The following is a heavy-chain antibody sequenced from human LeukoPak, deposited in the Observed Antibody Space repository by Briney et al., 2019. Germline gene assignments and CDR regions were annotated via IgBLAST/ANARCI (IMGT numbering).Heavy chain of an antibody. J-gene: IGHJ4*02. D-gene: IGHD1-26*01. CDR1: GFTFTTYS. CDR3: AKGGKWDVTPFDY. Sequence: GGSLRLSCAASGFTFTTYSMNGVGQAPGKVLKWGSTTSGGGGSTYYADPVKRRFTISRDNSKNTLDLQVNRLRAEDTAVYYCAKGGKWDVTPFDYWGQGTLVTVSS. V-gene: IGHV3-23*01. CDR2: TSGGGGST.